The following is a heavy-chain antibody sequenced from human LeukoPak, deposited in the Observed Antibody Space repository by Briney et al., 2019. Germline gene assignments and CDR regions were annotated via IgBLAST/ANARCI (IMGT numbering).Heavy chain of an antibody. D-gene: IGHD4-11*01. Sequence: SETLSLTCTVSGGSIRSYYWSWIRQPPGKGLQWIGYVSYSGGTNYNPSLKSRVTLSVDTSKNQVSLKLSSVTAADTALYYCARGETTTPFDYWGQGTLVTVSS. V-gene: IGHV4-59*01. J-gene: IGHJ4*02. CDR1: GGSIRSYY. CDR2: VSYSGGT. CDR3: ARGETTTPFDY.